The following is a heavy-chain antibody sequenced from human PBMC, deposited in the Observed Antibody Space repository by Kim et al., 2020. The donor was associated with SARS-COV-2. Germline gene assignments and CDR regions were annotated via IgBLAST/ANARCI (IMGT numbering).Heavy chain of an antibody. CDR2: MYYSGSSS. V-gene: IGHV4-59*02. J-gene: IGHJ6*03. CDR3: ARVPAGHYYYHKDV. Sequence: SETLSLTCTVSDGSVSNYYWSWIRQPPGKGLEWIGYMYYSGSSSNYNPSLKSRVTISVDASKNQVSLKLSSVTGADTAVYYCARVPAGHYYYHKDVWGKG. CDR1: DGSVSNYY.